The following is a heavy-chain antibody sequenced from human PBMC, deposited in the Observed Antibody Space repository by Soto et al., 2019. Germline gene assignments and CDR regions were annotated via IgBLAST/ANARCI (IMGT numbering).Heavy chain of an antibody. CDR1: GYTFTSYG. J-gene: IGHJ6*02. CDR3: ARVNYSPPYDCCCGMDV. CDR2: ISAYNGNT. V-gene: IGHV1-18*01. Sequence: QVQLVQSGAEVKKPGASVKVSCKASGYTFTSYGISWVRQAPGQGLEWMGWISAYNGNTNYAQKLQGRVTITTDTSTSTAYMELRSMRSDDTAVYYCARVNYSPPYDCCCGMDVWGQGTTVTVSS. D-gene: IGHD4-4*01.